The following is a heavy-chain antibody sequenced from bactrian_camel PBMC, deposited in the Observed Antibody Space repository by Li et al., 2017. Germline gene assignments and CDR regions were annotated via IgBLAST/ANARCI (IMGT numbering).Heavy chain of an antibody. J-gene: IGHJ4*01. Sequence: HVQLVESGGGSVQAGGSLKLSCAGSAYIWEQCGMGWYLQAAGKEVNVVSVRRDSTIIYADSVKGRFTISQDNAKNTLYLQMNNLKPEDTAMYYCAARARSCSLFVFRPREYDFWGQGTQVTVS. D-gene: IGHD2*01. CDR1: AYIWEQCG. CDR2: VRRDSTI. CDR3: AARARSCSLFVFRPREYDF. V-gene: IGHV3S63*01.